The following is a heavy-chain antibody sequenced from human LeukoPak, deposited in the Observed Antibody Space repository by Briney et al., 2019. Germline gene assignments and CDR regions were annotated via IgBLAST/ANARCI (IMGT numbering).Heavy chain of an antibody. J-gene: IGHJ4*02. D-gene: IGHD3-10*01. V-gene: IGHV3-11*01. CDR1: GFNFSDYY. CDR3: AGSGSPGDY. Sequence: GGSQRLSCVGSGFNFSDYYMSWIRQAPGKGLEWISYISPNGVNRYYVDAVKGRFTVSRDNAKNSLFLQMKSLRVEDTAVYYCAGSGSPGDYWGQGTLVTVSS. CDR2: ISPNGVNR.